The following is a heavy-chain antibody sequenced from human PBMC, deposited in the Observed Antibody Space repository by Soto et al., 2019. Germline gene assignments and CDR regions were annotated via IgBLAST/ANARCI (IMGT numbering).Heavy chain of an antibody. J-gene: IGHJ4*02. D-gene: IGHD2-2*01. V-gene: IGHV1-69*13. CDR1: GGTFSSYA. CDR2: IIPIFGTA. Sequence: GASVKVSCKASGGTFSSYAISWVRQAPGQGLEWMGGIIPIFGTANYAQKFQGRVTITADVSTSTAYMELSSLRSEDTAVYYCARDSGYCSSTSCYQLDYWGQGTLVTVSS. CDR3: ARDSGYCSSTSCYQLDY.